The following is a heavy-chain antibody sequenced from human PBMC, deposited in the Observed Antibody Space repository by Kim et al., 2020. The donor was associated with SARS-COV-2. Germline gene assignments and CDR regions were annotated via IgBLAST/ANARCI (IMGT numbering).Heavy chain of an antibody. D-gene: IGHD6-19*01. CDR1: GFTFSSYG. CDR3: AKNGGLAVAYYYYGMDV. V-gene: IGHV3-30*18. J-gene: IGHJ6*02. CDR2: ISYDGSNK. Sequence: GGSLRLSCAASGFTFSSYGMHWVRQAPGKGLEWVAVISYDGSNKYYADSVKGRFTISRDNSKNTLYLQMNSLRAEDTAVYYCAKNGGLAVAYYYYGMDVWGQGTTVTVSS.